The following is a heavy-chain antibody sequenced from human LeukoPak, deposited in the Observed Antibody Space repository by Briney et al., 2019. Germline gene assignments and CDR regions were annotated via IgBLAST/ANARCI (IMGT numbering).Heavy chain of an antibody. J-gene: IGHJ3*02. V-gene: IGHV4-34*01. Sequence: SETLSLTCAVYGGSFSGYYWTWIRQPPGKGLEWIGEINHSGNTNYNPSLKSRVAISVDTSKNQFSLKLSSVTAADTAVYYCARVSSGWYGHAFDIRGQGTMVTVSS. CDR1: GGSFSGYY. D-gene: IGHD6-19*01. CDR3: ARVSSGWYGHAFDI. CDR2: INHSGNT.